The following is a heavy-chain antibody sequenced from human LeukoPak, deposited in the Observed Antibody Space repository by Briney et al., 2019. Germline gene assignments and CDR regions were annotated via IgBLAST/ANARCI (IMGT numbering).Heavy chain of an antibody. Sequence: GRSLRLSCAASGFTFSSYAMHRVHQAPGKGLEWVAVISYDGSNKYYADSVKGRFTISRDNSKNTLYLQMNSLRAEDTAVYYCARDIGGSGWSHYDYWGQGTLVTVSS. CDR2: ISYDGSNK. CDR1: GFTFSSYA. D-gene: IGHD6-19*01. V-gene: IGHV3-30*04. CDR3: ARDIGGSGWSHYDY. J-gene: IGHJ4*02.